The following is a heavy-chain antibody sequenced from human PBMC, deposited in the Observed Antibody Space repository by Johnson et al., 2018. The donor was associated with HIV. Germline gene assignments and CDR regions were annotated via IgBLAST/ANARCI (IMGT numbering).Heavy chain of an antibody. D-gene: IGHD3-22*01. Sequence: HVQLVESGGGVVQPGRSLRLSCAASGFTFISYAMHWVRQAPGKGLEWMAVISYDGSNKYYADSVKGRFTISRDNSKNTLYVQMNSLRAEDTAVYYCARDATYYYDSSGYHDAFDIWGQGTMVTVSS. CDR1: GFTFISYA. V-gene: IGHV3-30-3*01. J-gene: IGHJ3*02. CDR2: ISYDGSNK. CDR3: ARDATYYYDSSGYHDAFDI.